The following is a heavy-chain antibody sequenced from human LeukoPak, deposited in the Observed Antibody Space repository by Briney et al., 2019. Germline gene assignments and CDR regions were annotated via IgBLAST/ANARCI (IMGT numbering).Heavy chain of an antibody. J-gene: IGHJ5*02. D-gene: IGHD3-9*01. CDR3: ARMHYDILTGYLNWFDP. CDR2: IYYSGST. Sequence: SETLSLTCTVSGGSIDGQYWSWIRQHPGKGLEWIGYIYYSGSTYYNPSLKSRVTISVDTSKNQFSLKLSSVTAADTAVYYCARMHYDILTGYLNWFDPWGQGTLVTVSS. CDR1: GGSIDGQY. V-gene: IGHV4-31*03.